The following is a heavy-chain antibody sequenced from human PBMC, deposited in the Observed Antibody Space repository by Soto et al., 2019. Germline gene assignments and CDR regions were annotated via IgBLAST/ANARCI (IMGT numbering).Heavy chain of an antibody. J-gene: IGHJ4*02. Sequence: EVQLVESGGGLVQPGGSLRLSCAASGFTFSSYWMHWVRQAPGKGLVWVSRINSDGSSTSYADSVKGRFTISRDNAKNTLYLQMNSLRAEDTAVYYCARGINDILTGIPGYWGQGTLVTVSS. CDR2: INSDGSST. V-gene: IGHV3-74*01. D-gene: IGHD3-9*01. CDR1: GFTFSSYW. CDR3: ARGINDILTGIPGY.